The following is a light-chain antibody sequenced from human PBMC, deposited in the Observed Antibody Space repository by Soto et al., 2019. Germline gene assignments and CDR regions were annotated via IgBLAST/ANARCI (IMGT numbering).Light chain of an antibody. CDR1: QSVLYSANNENY. V-gene: IGKV4-1*01. J-gene: IGKJ1*01. Sequence: DIVMTQSPASLAVSLGERAAINCKSSQSVLYSANNENYLAWYQQKPGHPPKLLIYWASTRESGVPDRFSGSGSRTDFTLTINSLQAEDVAVYYCQQYYTIPWAFGQGTKVEI. CDR3: QQYYTIPWA. CDR2: WAS.